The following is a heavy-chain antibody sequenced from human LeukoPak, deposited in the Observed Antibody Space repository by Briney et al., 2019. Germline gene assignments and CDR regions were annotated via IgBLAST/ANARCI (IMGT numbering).Heavy chain of an antibody. CDR2: IYYSGST. D-gene: IGHD5-24*01. Sequence: SETLSLTCTVSGGSISSYYWSWIRQPPGMGLEWIGYIYYSGSTNYNPSLKSRVTISVDTSKNQFSLKLSSVTAADTAVYYCARQFTSADAFDIWGQGTMVTVSS. V-gene: IGHV4-59*01. J-gene: IGHJ3*02. CDR3: ARQFTSADAFDI. CDR1: GGSISSYY.